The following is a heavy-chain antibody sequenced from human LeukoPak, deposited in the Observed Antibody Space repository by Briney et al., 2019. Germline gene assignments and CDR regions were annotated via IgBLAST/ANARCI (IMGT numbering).Heavy chain of an antibody. CDR3: TRDPPAVAINTYA. V-gene: IGHV3-66*01. CDR1: RVSLWVNF. D-gene: IGHD6-13*01. J-gene: IGHJ5*02. CDR2: IYSGGET. Sequence: SGGSLRLSCAASRVSLWVNFMICVRQAPGGGRECVSLIYSGGETSYADSVKGRFSISRDNSKNTLYLQMNSMRVEDTAVYYCTRDPPAVAINTYAWGQGTLVTVSS.